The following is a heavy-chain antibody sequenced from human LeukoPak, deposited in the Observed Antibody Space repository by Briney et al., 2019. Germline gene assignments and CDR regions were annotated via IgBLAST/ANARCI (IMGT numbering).Heavy chain of an antibody. J-gene: IGHJ6*02. D-gene: IGHD2-2*01. V-gene: IGHV3-49*04. CDR1: GFIFGDHA. CDR3: TRGPILLWMHYGMDV. CDR2: IRSKAYGGTT. Sequence: PGGSLRLSCTAYGFIFGDHAMSWVRQAPGKGLEWVGFIRSKAYGGTTEYAASVKGRFTISRDDSKSIAYLQMNSLETEDTALYYCTRGPILLWMHYGMDVWGQGTTVTVSS.